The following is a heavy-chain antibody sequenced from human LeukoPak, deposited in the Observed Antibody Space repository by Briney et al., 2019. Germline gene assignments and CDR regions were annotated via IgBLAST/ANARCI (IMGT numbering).Heavy chain of an antibody. CDR2: ISSSSSYI. V-gene: IGHV3-21*01. CDR3: ASDINLRDGYNRIKVSRLHY. Sequence: GGSLRLSCAASGFTFSSYAMSWVRQAPGKGLEWVSSISSSSSYIYYADSVKGRFTISRDNAKNSLYLQMNSLRAEDTAVYYCASDINLRDGYNRIKVSRLHYWGQGTLVTVSS. CDR1: GFTFSSYA. D-gene: IGHD5-24*01. J-gene: IGHJ4*02.